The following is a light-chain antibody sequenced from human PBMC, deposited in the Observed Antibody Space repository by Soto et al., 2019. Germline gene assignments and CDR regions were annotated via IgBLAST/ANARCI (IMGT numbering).Light chain of an antibody. CDR1: SSDVGGYNF. J-gene: IGLJ1*01. V-gene: IGLV2-11*01. Sequence: QSALTQPRSLSGFPGQSVTLFFPGTSSDVGGYNFVSWYQQHPDKAPKVMIYDVSKRPSGVPDRFSGSKSGDTASLTISGLQAEDEADYHCCSYAGSSYVFGTGTKVTVL. CDR2: DVS. CDR3: CSYAGSSYV.